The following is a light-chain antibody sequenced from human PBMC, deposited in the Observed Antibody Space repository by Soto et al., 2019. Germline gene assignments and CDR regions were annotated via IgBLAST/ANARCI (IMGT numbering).Light chain of an antibody. CDR3: QQYGGSPRIT. J-gene: IGKJ5*01. Sequence: EIVMTQSPVTLSVSPGERATLSCRASQSLSNDLAWYQQKPGQPPRLLIYSGSTRATGIPDRFRGSGSGTDFTLIINRLEPEDVAIYYCQQYGGSPRITFGQGTRLEIK. CDR1: QSLSND. CDR2: SGS. V-gene: IGKV3-20*01.